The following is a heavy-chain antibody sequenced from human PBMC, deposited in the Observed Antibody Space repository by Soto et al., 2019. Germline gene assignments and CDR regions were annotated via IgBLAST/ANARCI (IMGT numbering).Heavy chain of an antibody. CDR2: IRSKANSYAT. J-gene: IGHJ3*02. CDR3: TSPPRGYGSGANEGAFDI. CDR1: GFTFSGSA. D-gene: IGHD3-10*01. V-gene: IGHV3-73*01. Sequence: GSLRLSCAASGFTFSGSAMHWVRQASGKGLEWVGRIRSKANSYATAYAASVKGRFTISRDDSKNTAYLQMNSLKTEDTAVYYCTSPPRGYGSGANEGAFDIWGQGTMVTVSS.